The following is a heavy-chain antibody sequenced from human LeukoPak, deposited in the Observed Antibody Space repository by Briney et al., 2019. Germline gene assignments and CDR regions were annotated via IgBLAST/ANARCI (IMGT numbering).Heavy chain of an antibody. CDR2: ITRSSAYI. V-gene: IGHV3-21*01. CDR3: ARGARARTYGSYRL. J-gene: IGHJ4*02. Sequence: GGSLRLSCAASGFTFNTYSMNWVRQAPGKGLEWVSSITRSSAYIYYADSVRGRFTISRDNAKNSLYLQMNSLGADDTAVYYCARGARARTYGSYRLWGQGTLVTVSS. CDR1: GFTFNTYS. D-gene: IGHD3-10*01.